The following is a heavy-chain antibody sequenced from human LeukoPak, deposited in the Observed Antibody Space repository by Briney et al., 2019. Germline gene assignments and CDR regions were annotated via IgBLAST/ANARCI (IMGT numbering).Heavy chain of an antibody. V-gene: IGHV1-69*05. Sequence: SVMVSCKASGGTFSSYAISWVRQAPGQGLEWMGGIIPIFGTANYAQKFQGRVTIATDESTSTAYMELSSLRSEDTAVYYCARDYFGYDSSGSGFDYWGQGTLVTVSS. J-gene: IGHJ4*02. CDR2: IIPIFGTA. D-gene: IGHD3-22*01. CDR3: ARDYFGYDSSGSGFDY. CDR1: GGTFSSYA.